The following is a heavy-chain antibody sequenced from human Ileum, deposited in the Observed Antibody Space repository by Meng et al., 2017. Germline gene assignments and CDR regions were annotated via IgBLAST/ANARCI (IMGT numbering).Heavy chain of an antibody. CDR1: GFSPATSGVS. CDR2: IYWDDDK. J-gene: IGHJ4*02. V-gene: IGHV2-5*02. CDR3: AHSPQGYFDY. Sequence: QITLKETVPALVKATQTLTLTCNFSGFSPATSGVSVAWIRQPPGEALEWLALIYWDDDKRYSPSLKNRLAITKDTSKNQVVLTMTNMDPMDTGTYYCAHSPQGYFDYWGPGTLVTVSS.